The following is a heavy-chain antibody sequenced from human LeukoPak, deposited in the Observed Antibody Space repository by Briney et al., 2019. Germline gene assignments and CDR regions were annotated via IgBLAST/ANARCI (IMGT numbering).Heavy chain of an antibody. Sequence: GGSVRLSCAASGFTFVSHAMSWVRQAPGRGLEWVSGIRASDGSTYYADSVKGRFTSSRDNSKNTLYLQMNSLRAEDTAVYYCARGSNSGSFRPDFWGQGTLVTVSS. CDR2: IRASDGST. CDR3: ARGSNSGSFRPDF. J-gene: IGHJ4*02. V-gene: IGHV3-23*01. D-gene: IGHD1-26*01. CDR1: GFTFVSHA.